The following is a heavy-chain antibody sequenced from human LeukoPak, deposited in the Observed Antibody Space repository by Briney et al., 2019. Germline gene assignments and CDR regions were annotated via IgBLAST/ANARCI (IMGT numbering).Heavy chain of an antibody. Sequence: GGSLRLSCAASGVRFNSYAMSWVRQAPGKGLEWVSTISGSGGSTYYADSMKGRFTISRDNSKNTLYLQMNSLRAEDTAVYYCAKNSTLSAFDIWGQGTMVTVSS. CDR1: GVRFNSYA. D-gene: IGHD2/OR15-2a*01. V-gene: IGHV3-23*01. J-gene: IGHJ3*02. CDR3: AKNSTLSAFDI. CDR2: ISGSGGST.